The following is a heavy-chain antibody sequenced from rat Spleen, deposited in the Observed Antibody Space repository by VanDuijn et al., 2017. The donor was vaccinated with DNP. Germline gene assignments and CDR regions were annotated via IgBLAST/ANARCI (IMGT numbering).Heavy chain of an antibody. Sequence: QVQLRESGPGLVQPSQILSLTCTVSGFSLTSHSVSWVRQPSGKGPEWMGRMWYDGGTTYNSVLKFRLSISRDTSKNQVFLRMNSLQTDDTATYYCTRDRSSSCAMDVWGQGTSVTVSS. D-gene: IGHD1-2*01. CDR1: GFSLTSHS. V-gene: IGHV2-63*01. CDR2: MWYDGGT. CDR3: TRDRSSSCAMDV. J-gene: IGHJ4*01.